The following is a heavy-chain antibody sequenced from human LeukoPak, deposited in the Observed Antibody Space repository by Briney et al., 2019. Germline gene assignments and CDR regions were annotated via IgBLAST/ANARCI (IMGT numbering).Heavy chain of an antibody. V-gene: IGHV3-30*18. CDR2: ISYDGSNK. CDR3: AKDADAFDI. Sequence: GGSLTLSCAASGFTFSTYGMHRVRQAPGKGLEWVAVISYDGSNKYYADSVKGRFTISRDNSKNTLYLQMNSLRAEDTAVYYCAKDADAFDIWGQGTMVTVSS. J-gene: IGHJ3*02. CDR1: GFTFSTYG.